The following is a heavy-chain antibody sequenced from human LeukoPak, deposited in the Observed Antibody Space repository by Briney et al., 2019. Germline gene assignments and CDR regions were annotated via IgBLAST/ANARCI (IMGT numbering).Heavy chain of an antibody. CDR3: ARHVIAAGFDY. V-gene: IGHV3-21*01. CDR2: ITSSSSYI. J-gene: IGHJ4*02. CDR1: GFTFRNHG. Sequence: GGSLRLSCAASGFTFRNHGMSWVRQAPGKGLEWVSSITSSSSYIYYADSVKGRFTISRDNAKNSLFLQMNSLRAEDTAVYYCARHVIAAGFDYWGQGTLVTVSS. D-gene: IGHD2-21*01.